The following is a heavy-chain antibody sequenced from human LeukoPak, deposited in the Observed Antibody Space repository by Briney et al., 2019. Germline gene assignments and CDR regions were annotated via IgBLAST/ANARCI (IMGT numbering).Heavy chain of an antibody. D-gene: IGHD6-19*01. Sequence: SETLSLTCSVSGGSISGYYWSWIRQPPGKGLEWIGYVYYRGSTNYNPSLKSRVTISVDTSKNQFSLKLSSVTAADTAVYYCATRGYSSGCFDYWGQGTLVTVSS. J-gene: IGHJ4*02. CDR3: ATRGYSSGCFDY. V-gene: IGHV4-59*08. CDR1: GGSISGYY. CDR2: VYYRGST.